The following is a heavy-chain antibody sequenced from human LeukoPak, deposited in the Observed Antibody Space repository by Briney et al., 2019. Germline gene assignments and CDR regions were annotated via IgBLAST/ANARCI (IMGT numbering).Heavy chain of an antibody. J-gene: IGHJ4*02. CDR2: ISGSGGST. CDR1: GFTFSSYA. CDR3: AKPSVSGSPRY. Sequence: GGSLRLSCAASGFTFSSYAMSWVRQAPGKGLEWVSAISGSGGSTYYADSVKGRFTISRDNSKNTLYLQMNSLRAEDTAAHYCAKPSVSGSPRYWGQGTLVTVSS. V-gene: IGHV3-23*01. D-gene: IGHD1-26*01.